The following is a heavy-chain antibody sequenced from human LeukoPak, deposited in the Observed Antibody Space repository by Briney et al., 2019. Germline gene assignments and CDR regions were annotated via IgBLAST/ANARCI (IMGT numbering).Heavy chain of an antibody. CDR3: ARGGYYNYMDV. V-gene: IGHV4-59*01. Sequence: PSETLSLNCTVSGGSITSYYWTWIRQPPGKGLEWIGYIYFTGTTTYNPSLKSRVTISVDTSKNQFSLKLSSVTAADTAVYHCARGGYYNYMDVWGKGTTVTVSS. CDR2: IYFTGTT. J-gene: IGHJ6*03. CDR1: GGSITSYY.